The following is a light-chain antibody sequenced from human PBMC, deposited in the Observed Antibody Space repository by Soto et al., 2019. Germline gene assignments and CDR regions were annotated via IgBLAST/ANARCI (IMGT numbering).Light chain of an antibody. CDR1: QSISYD. J-gene: IGKJ4*01. Sequence: DIQMTQSPSSLSASVGDRVTITCRASQSISYDLNWYQQKPGKAPRLLIYGANSLESGVPLRFSGSGSRTDFTLTISSLQPEDFATYFCLSGHSRPFGGGTKVDIK. V-gene: IGKV1-39*01. CDR3: LSGHSRP. CDR2: GAN.